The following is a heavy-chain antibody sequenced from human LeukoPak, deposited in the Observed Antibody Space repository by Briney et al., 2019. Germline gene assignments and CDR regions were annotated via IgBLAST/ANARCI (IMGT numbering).Heavy chain of an antibody. J-gene: IGHJ4*02. D-gene: IGHD3-22*01. V-gene: IGHV3-23*01. Sequence: PGGSLRLSCAASGFTFSSYAMHWVRQAPGKGLEWVSAISATGGGTYYADSVKGRFTISRDNSKNTLFLQMNSLRAEDSAVYYCATDREGDPSAYYLVGGQGTLITVSS. CDR1: GFTFSSYA. CDR2: ISATGGGT. CDR3: ATDREGDPSAYYLV.